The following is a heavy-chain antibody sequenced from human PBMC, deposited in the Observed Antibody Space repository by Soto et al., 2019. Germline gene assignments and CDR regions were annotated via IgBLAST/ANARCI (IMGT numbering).Heavy chain of an antibody. CDR3: TRDPRTGRDSDGSKY. J-gene: IGHJ4*02. V-gene: IGHV3-15*01. CDR2: IKSKTDGGTT. CDR1: AITLSNAW. D-gene: IGHD2-15*01. Sequence: SCAPAAITLSNAWMNWVSQARGKGLEWVGRIKSKTDGGTTDYAAPVKGRFTISRDDSKSTLYLQMNSLNPADPAVYYCTRDPRTGRDSDGSKYRGKGTLVTV.